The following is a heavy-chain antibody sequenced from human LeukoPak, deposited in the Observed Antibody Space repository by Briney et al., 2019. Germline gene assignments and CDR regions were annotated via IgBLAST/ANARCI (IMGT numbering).Heavy chain of an antibody. Sequence: ASVKVSCKVSGYTLTELSMHWVRQAPGKGPEWMGGFDPEDGETIYAQKFQGRVTMTEDTSTDTAYMELSSLRSEDTAVYYCATDQAWELLFQGAFDIWGQGTMVTVSS. J-gene: IGHJ3*02. CDR3: ATDQAWELLFQGAFDI. CDR1: GYTLTELS. V-gene: IGHV1-24*01. D-gene: IGHD1-26*01. CDR2: FDPEDGET.